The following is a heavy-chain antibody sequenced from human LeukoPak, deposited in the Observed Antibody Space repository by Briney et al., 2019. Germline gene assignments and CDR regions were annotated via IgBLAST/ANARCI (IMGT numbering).Heavy chain of an antibody. Sequence: PGESLRLSCTASGFTFSNFWMGWVRQAPGKGLEWVAVIWYDGSNKYYADSVKGRFTISRDNSKNTLYLQMNSLRAEDTAVYYCAKDEKMATTDYFDYWGQGTLVTVSS. CDR1: GFTFSNFW. CDR2: IWYDGSNK. J-gene: IGHJ4*02. CDR3: AKDEKMATTDYFDY. D-gene: IGHD5-24*01. V-gene: IGHV3-30*02.